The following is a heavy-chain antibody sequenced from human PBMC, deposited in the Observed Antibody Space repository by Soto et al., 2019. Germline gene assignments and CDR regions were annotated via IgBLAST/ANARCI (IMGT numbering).Heavy chain of an antibody. CDR1: GFTFSSYG. CDR3: ARDDRYYDSSGYSIDY. V-gene: IGHV3-33*01. D-gene: IGHD3-22*01. CDR2: IWYDGSNK. Sequence: GGSLRLSCAASGFTFSSYGMHWVRQAPGKVLEWVAVIWYDGSNKYYADSVKGRFTISRDNSKNTLYLQMNSLRAEDTTVYYCARDDRYYDSSGYSIDYWGQGSLVTVSS. J-gene: IGHJ4*02.